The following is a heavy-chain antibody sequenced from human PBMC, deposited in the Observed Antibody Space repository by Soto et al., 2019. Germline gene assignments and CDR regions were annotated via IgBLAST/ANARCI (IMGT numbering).Heavy chain of an antibody. CDR1: GGSISSSSYY. CDR3: ARQIAAAGTSYFDD. CDR2: IYYSGST. Sequence: PSETLSLTCTVSGGSISSSSYYWGWIRQPPGKGLEWIGSIYYSGSTYYNPSLKSRVTISVDTSKNQFSLKLSSVTAADTAVYYCARQIAAAGTSYFDDWGQGTLVTVSS. J-gene: IGHJ4*02. V-gene: IGHV4-39*01. D-gene: IGHD6-13*01.